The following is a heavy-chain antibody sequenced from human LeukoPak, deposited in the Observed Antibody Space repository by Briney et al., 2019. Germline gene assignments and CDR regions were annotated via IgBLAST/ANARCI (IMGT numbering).Heavy chain of an antibody. Sequence: SETLSLTCAVSGGSISSGGYSWSWIRQPPGKGLEWIGYTSYSGSTYYNPSLKSRVTISVDTSKNQFSLKLSSVTAADTAVYYCARVYSSSSVLFDYWGQGTLVTVSS. D-gene: IGHD6-6*01. J-gene: IGHJ4*02. CDR3: ARVYSSSSVLFDY. V-gene: IGHV4-30-4*07. CDR2: TSYSGST. CDR1: GGSISSGGYS.